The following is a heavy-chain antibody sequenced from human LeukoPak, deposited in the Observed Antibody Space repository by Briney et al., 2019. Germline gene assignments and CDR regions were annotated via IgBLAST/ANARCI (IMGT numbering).Heavy chain of an antibody. D-gene: IGHD6-13*01. CDR3: ARHIAAAGTLDY. J-gene: IGHJ4*02. V-gene: IGHV1-46*01. CDR1: GYTFTSYD. CDR2: INPSGGST. Sequence: RASVKVSCKASGYTFTSYDINWVRQAPGQGLEWMGIINPSGGSTSYAQKFQGRVTMTRDTSTSTVYMELSSLRSEDTAVYYCARHIAAAGTLDYWGQGTLVTVSS.